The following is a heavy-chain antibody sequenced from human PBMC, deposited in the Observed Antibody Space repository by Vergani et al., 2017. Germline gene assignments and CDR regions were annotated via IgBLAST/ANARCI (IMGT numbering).Heavy chain of an antibody. J-gene: IGHJ4*02. V-gene: IGHV3-23*01. CDR3: AKWVSGWTVYFDY. D-gene: IGHD6-19*01. Sequence: EVQLLESGGGLVQPGGSLRLSCAASGFTFSSYAMSWVRQAPGKGLEWVSAISGSGGSTYYADSVKGRFTISRDNSKNQLYLQMNSLRAEDTAVYYCAKWVSGWTVYFDYWGQGTLVTVSS. CDR2: ISGSGGST. CDR1: GFTFSSYA.